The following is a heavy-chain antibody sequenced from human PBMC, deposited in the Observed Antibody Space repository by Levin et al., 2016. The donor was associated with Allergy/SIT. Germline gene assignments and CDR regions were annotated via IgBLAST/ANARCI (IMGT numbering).Heavy chain of an antibody. CDR3: VRHLLGYCTGGSCYPSYFEH. J-gene: IGHJ1*01. V-gene: IGHV4-31*03. CDR2: SHHSGAS. CDR1: GGSISSSSYY. Sequence: SETLSLTCTVSGGSISSSSYYWSWIRQHPGTGLEWIGYSHHSGASYYNPSLKGRATISVDTSKNQFSLRVSSVTAADTAVYYCVRHLLGYCTGGSCYPSYFEHWGQGTLVTVAA. D-gene: IGHD2-15*01.